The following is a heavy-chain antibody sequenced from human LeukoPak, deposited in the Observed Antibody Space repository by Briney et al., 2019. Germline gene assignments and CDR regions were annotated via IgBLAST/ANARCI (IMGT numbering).Heavy chain of an antibody. D-gene: IGHD2-2*01. CDR3: ARVKRIVVVPAARPNWFDP. CDR2: IYYSGST. J-gene: IGHJ5*02. V-gene: IGHV4-30-4*08. Sequence: PSQTLSLTCTVSGCSISSGDYYWSWIRQPPGKGLEWIGYIYYSGSTYYNPSLKSRVTISVDTSKNQFSLKLSSVTAADTAVYYCARVKRIVVVPAARPNWFDPWGQGTLVTVSS. CDR1: GCSISSGDYY.